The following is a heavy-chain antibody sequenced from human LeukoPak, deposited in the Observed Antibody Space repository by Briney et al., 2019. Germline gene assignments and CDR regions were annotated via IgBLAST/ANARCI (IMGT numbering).Heavy chain of an antibody. Sequence: ASVKVSCKVSGYTLTELSMHWVRQAPGKGLEWMGGFDPEDGETIYAQKFQGRVTMTEDTSTDTAYMELSSLRSEDTAVYYCARDRRYYYGSGSSGLFDPWGQGTLVTVSS. CDR3: ARDRRYYYGSGSSGLFDP. J-gene: IGHJ5*02. D-gene: IGHD3-10*01. CDR1: GYTLTELS. CDR2: FDPEDGET. V-gene: IGHV1-24*01.